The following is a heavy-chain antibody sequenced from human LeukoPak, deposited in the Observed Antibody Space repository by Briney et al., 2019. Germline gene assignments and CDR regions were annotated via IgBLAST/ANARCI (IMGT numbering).Heavy chain of an antibody. CDR1: GGSFSGYY. CDR3: ARGPRRERYLDY. CDR2: INHSGST. V-gene: IGHV4-34*01. Sequence: SETLSLTCAVYGGSFSGYYWSWIRQPPGKGLEWIGEINHSGSTNYNPSLKSRVTISVDTSKNQFSLKLSSVTAADTAVYYCARGPRRERYLDYWGQGTLVTVSS. D-gene: IGHD5-24*01. J-gene: IGHJ4*02.